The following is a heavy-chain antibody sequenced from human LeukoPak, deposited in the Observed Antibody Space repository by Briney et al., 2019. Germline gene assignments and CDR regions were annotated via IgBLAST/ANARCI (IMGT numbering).Heavy chain of an antibody. D-gene: IGHD3-10*01. J-gene: IGHJ6*02. V-gene: IGHV4-59*08. Sequence: SETLSLTCTVSGGSISSYYWSWIRQPPGKGLEWIGYIYYSGGTNYNPSLKSRVTISVDTSKNQFSLKLSSVTAADTAVYYCARHDFSITMVRRVHYYYYYGMDVWGQGTTVTVSS. CDR1: GGSISSYY. CDR3: ARHDFSITMVRRVHYYYYYGMDV. CDR2: IYYSGGT.